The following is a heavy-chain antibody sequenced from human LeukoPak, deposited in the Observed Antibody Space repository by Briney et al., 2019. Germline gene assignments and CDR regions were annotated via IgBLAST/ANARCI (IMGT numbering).Heavy chain of an antibody. CDR1: GGSISSGGYY. V-gene: IGHV4-61*02. Sequence: SQTLSLTCTVSGGSISSGGYYWSWIRQPAGKGLEWIGRIYTSGSTNYNPSLKSRVTMSVDTSKNQFSLKLSSVTAADTAVYYCARGILTTPTSGNYMDVWGKGTTVTVSS. J-gene: IGHJ6*03. CDR3: ARGILTTPTSGNYMDV. CDR2: IYTSGST. D-gene: IGHD1-26*01.